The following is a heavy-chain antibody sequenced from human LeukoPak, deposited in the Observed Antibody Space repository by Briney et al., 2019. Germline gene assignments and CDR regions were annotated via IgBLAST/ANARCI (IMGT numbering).Heavy chain of an antibody. CDR1: GFPFSSYA. CDR3: AIETELGFDY. Sequence: GGSLRLSCSASGFPFSSYAMHWVRQAPGKGLEYVSAISDSGGSTYYADSVKGRFTISRDNSKNTLYLQLNSLRAEDTAVYYCAIETELGFDYWGQGTLVTVSS. J-gene: IGHJ4*02. CDR2: ISDSGGST. D-gene: IGHD7-27*01. V-gene: IGHV3-64*04.